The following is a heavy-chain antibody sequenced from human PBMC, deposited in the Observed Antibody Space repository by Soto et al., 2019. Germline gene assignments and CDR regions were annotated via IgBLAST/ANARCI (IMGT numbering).Heavy chain of an antibody. D-gene: IGHD3-10*01. CDR1: GGTFSSYT. Sequence: QVQLVQSGAEVKKPGSSVKVSCKASGGTFSSYTISWVRQAPGQGLEWMGRIIPILGIANYAQKFQGRVTITADKSTSKAYMELSSLRSEDTAVYYCARPGSGRNYYYGMDVWGQGTTVTVSS. CDR2: IIPILGIA. CDR3: ARPGSGRNYYYGMDV. V-gene: IGHV1-69*02. J-gene: IGHJ6*02.